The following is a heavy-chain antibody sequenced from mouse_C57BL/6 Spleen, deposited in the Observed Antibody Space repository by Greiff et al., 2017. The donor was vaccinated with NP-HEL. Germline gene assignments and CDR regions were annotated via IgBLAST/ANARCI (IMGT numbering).Heavy chain of an antibody. D-gene: IGHD3-2*02. CDR3: ARDGTAQASWFAY. Sequence: DVKLVESGGGLVKPGGSLKLSCAASGFTFSSYAMSWVRQTPEKRLEWVATISDGGSYTYYPDNVKGRFTISRDNAKNNLYLQMSHLKSEDTAMYYCARDGTAQASWFAYWGQGTLVTVSA. J-gene: IGHJ3*01. V-gene: IGHV5-4*01. CDR2: ISDGGSYT. CDR1: GFTFSSYA.